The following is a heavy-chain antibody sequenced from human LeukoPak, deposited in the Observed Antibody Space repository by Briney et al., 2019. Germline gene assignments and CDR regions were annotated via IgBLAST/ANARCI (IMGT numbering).Heavy chain of an antibody. CDR2: INHSGST. V-gene: IGHV4-34*01. CDR3: ARVIRTMVRGPRYYYYMDV. CDR1: GGSISSYY. Sequence: SGTLSLTCTVSGGSISSYYWSWIRQPPGKGLEWIGEINHSGSTNYNPSLKSRVTISVDTSKNQFSLKLSSVTAADTAVYYCARVIRTMVRGPRYYYYMDVWGKGTTVTVSS. J-gene: IGHJ6*03. D-gene: IGHD3-10*01.